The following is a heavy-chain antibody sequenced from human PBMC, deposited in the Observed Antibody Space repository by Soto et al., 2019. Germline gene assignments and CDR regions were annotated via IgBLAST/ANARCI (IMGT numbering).Heavy chain of an antibody. CDR3: ARKIPDTGGFDN. V-gene: IGHV1-8*01. Sequence: QVQLVQSGAEVKEPGSSVKVPCKASGYTFTSYDINWVRQVTGQGLEWLGWMNPRSGNTGYAQSFQGRVTMTRGTSMSTAYLQLTSLRSDDTGIYYCARKIPDTGGFDNWGQGVLVTVSS. J-gene: IGHJ4*02. CDR2: MNPRSGNT. CDR1: GYTFTSYD. D-gene: IGHD2-15*01.